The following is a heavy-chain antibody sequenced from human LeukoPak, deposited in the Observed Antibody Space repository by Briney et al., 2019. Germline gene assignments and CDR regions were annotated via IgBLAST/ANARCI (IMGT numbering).Heavy chain of an antibody. CDR2: ISSSSSYI. CDR3: ARNRKPDYYMDV. CDR1: GFTFSSYS. V-gene: IGHV3-21*01. D-gene: IGHD1-14*01. J-gene: IGHJ6*03. Sequence: KSGGSLRLSCAASGFTFSSYSMNSVRQAPGKGLEWVSSISSSSSYIYYADLVKGRFTISRDNAKNSLYLQMNSLRAEDTAVYYCARNRKPDYYMDVWGKGTTVTVSS.